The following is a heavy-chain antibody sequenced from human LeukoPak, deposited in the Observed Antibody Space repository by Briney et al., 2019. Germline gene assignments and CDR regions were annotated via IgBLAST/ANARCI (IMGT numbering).Heavy chain of an antibody. Sequence: SETLSLTCTVSGGSISNYYWSWIRQPPGKALEWIGYIYYTGTTKCNPSLKSRATISLDTSKNQFSLKLTSVTAADTALFFCARGYDIDVWGQGTTVTVSS. V-gene: IGHV4-59*01. CDR2: IYYTGTT. CDR3: ARGYDIDV. J-gene: IGHJ6*02. CDR1: GGSISNYY.